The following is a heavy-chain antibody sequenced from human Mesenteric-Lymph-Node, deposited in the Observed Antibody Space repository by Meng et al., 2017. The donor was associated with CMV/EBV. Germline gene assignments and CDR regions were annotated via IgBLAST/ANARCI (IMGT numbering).Heavy chain of an antibody. CDR2: IYYSGST. D-gene: IGHD3-10*01. CDR3: ARPHYYGSGSSPWFDP. J-gene: IGHJ5*02. Sequence: QLQLQESGPGLVKPSATLSLTCTVAGGSISSSSYYWGRIRQPPGKGLEWIGSIYYSGSTYYNPSLKSRVTISVDTSKNQFSLKLSSVTAADTAVYYCARPHYYGSGSSPWFDPWGQGTLVTVSS. CDR1: GGSISSSSYY. V-gene: IGHV4-39*01.